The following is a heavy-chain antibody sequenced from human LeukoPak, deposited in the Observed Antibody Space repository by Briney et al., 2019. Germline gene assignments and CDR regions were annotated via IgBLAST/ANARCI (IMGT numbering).Heavy chain of an antibody. D-gene: IGHD1-26*01. CDR3: ARRGYHDYSGFDY. CDR1: GFIVSNNY. V-gene: IGHV3-21*01. CDR2: ISGRSDDI. Sequence: GGSLRLSCAASGFIVSNNYMSWVRQAPGKGLEWVSSISGRSDDIYYADSVKGRFTISRDNSKNSLYLQMKRLRAEDTALYYCARRGYHDYSGFDYWGQGTLVTVSS. J-gene: IGHJ4*02.